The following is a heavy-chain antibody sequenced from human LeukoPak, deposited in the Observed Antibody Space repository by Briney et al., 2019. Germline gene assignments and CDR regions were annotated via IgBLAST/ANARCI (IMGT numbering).Heavy chain of an antibody. CDR1: GGPINSENIY. CDR3: ARDFSCWSHYKGNRFDP. Sequence: SETLSLTCTVSGGPINSENIYWGWIRQPPGKGLEWIGTIYYSWSTYYNPSLKSRVTMSVDTSKNQFSLKLTSVTAADTAVYYCARDFSCWSHYKGNRFDPWGQGSLVTVSS. J-gene: IGHJ5*02. V-gene: IGHV4-39*02. CDR2: IYYSWST. D-gene: IGHD2-15*01.